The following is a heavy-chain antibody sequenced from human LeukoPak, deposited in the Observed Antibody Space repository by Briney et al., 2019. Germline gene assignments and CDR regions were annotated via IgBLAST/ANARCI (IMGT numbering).Heavy chain of an antibody. V-gene: IGHV3-7*01. J-gene: IGHJ3*02. CDR1: GFTFNSYW. CDR2: IKQDGSEK. D-gene: IGHD2-15*01. CDR3: AAAFAGYCSGGSCSYDAFDI. Sequence: GGSLRLSCAASGFTFNSYWMTWVRQAPGKGLEWVATIKQDGSEKYYVDSVKGRFTISRDNAKNSLYLQMNSLRAEDTAVYYCAAAFAGYCSGGSCSYDAFDIWGQGTMVTVSS.